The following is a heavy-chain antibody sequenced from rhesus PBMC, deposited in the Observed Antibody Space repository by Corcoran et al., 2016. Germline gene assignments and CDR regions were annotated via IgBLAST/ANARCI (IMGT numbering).Heavy chain of an antibody. D-gene: IGHD6-31*01. Sequence: QVHLQESGPGLVKPSETLSLTCAVSAGSISGYSWNWIRQFPEKGMEWIGSIGGSRRKAYYNPASKSRVTMSTVTSKNQFSLKLNSVTAADTAVYFCARFSGWYGSLNVWGRGLLVTVSS. CDR3: ARFSGWYGSLNV. J-gene: IGHJ5-2*02. V-gene: IGHV4-165*02. CDR1: AGSISGYS. CDR2: IGGSRRKA.